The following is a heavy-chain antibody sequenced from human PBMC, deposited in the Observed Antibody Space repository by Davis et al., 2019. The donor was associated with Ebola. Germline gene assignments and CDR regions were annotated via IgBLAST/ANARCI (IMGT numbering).Heavy chain of an antibody. CDR3: AKDLKWPDPIDAFDI. CDR2: ISASGTNT. D-gene: IGHD5-12*01. J-gene: IGHJ3*02. CDR1: GFTFSSYA. Sequence: GGSLRLSCAASGFTFSSYAMNWVRQAPGKGLEWVSGISASGTNTFYADPVKARFTISRDNSRNTLYLEVHSLRAEDTALYYCAKDLKWPDPIDAFDIWGQGTTVTVSS. V-gene: IGHV3-23*01.